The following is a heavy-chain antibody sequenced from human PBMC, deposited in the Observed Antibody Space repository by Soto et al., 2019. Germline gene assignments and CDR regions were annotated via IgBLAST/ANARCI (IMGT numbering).Heavy chain of an antibody. CDR3: ARQLYSGYDQALDYWGQGTLAAWGI. Sequence: PSETLSLTCTVSGGSISSSSYYWGWIRQPPGKGLEWIGSIYYSGSTYYNPSLKSRVTISVDTSKNQFSLKLSSVTAADTAVYYCARQLYSGYDQALDYWGQGTLAAWGIWGLGTMVT. D-gene: IGHD5-12*01. J-gene: IGHJ3*02. CDR2: IYYSGST. V-gene: IGHV4-39*01. CDR1: GGSISSSSYY.